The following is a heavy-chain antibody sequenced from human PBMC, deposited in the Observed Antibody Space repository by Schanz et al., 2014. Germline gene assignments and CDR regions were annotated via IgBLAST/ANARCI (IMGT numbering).Heavy chain of an antibody. Sequence: EVQLLESGGALEQPGGSLRLSCAASGITFSDYAMSWVRQAPGKGLVWVSTIASGGSHTFYADSVTGRFTISGDNSKNTLFLQMNSLRVEDTAIYYCAKGRMTATNCFDSWGQGTLVTVSS. CDR1: GITFSDYA. CDR2: IASGGSHT. V-gene: IGHV3-23*01. D-gene: IGHD1-7*01. J-gene: IGHJ4*02. CDR3: AKGRMTATNCFDS.